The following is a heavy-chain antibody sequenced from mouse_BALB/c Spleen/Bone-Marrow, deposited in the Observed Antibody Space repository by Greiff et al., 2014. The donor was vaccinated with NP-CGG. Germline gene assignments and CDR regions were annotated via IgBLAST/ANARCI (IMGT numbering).Heavy chain of an antibody. V-gene: IGHV5-12-2*01. CDR2: ITNGGGST. Sequence: EVQLQESGGGLVQPGGSLKLSCAASGFPFSSYTMSWVRQTPEKRLEWVAFITNGGGSTYYPDTLKGRFTISRDDAKNTLYLQMNSLKSEDTAMYYCATLTGTSYWGQGTLVTVSA. D-gene: IGHD4-1*01. CDR3: ATLTGTSY. CDR1: GFPFSSYT. J-gene: IGHJ3*01.